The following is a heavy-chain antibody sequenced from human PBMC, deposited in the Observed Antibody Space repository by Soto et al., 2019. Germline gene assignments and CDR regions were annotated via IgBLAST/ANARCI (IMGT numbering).Heavy chain of an antibody. CDR1: GFTFRSYE. J-gene: IGHJ2*01. CDR2: IGHASDT. Sequence: EVQLVESGGGLVQPGGSLRLSCAASGFTFRSYEIHWVRQAPGEGLEWVSGIGHASDTYYAGSVKGRFTISRNNAQSSSFLQMNNLRVGDTAVYYCARVKSLSYCTVDCLWYFDLWGRGTLVTVAS. D-gene: IGHD2-8*02. V-gene: IGHV3-13*01. CDR3: ARVKSLSYCTVDCLWYFDL.